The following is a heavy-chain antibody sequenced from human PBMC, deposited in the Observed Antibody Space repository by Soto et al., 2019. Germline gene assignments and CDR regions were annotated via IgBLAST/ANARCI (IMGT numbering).Heavy chain of an antibody. V-gene: IGHV1-69*13. CDR1: GGTFSSYA. Sequence: SVKVSCTASGGTFSSYAISWVRQAPGQGLEWMGGIIPIFGTANYAQKFQGRVTITADESTSTAYMELSSLRSEDTAVYYCARGMGNYDFWSGYPLYYHYYGMDVWGQGTTVTVSS. CDR2: IIPIFGTA. D-gene: IGHD3-3*01. CDR3: ARGMGNYDFWSGYPLYYHYYGMDV. J-gene: IGHJ6*02.